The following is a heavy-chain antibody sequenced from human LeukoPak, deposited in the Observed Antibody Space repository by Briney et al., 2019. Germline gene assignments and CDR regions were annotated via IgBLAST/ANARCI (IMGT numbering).Heavy chain of an antibody. CDR2: INHSGST. Sequence: SETLSLTCAVYGGSFSGYYWRWIRQPPGKGLEWIGEINHSGSTNYNPSLKSRVTISVDTSKNQFSLKLSSVTAADTAVYYCASYTAGGGGLDYWGQGTLVTVSS. D-gene: IGHD5-18*01. CDR3: ASYTAGGGGLDY. J-gene: IGHJ4*02. CDR1: GGSFSGYY. V-gene: IGHV4-34*01.